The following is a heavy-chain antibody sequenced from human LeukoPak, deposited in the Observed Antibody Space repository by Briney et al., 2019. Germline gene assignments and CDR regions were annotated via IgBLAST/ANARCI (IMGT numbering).Heavy chain of an antibody. CDR3: ARGGKNYDSSGYPYDIFDF. CDR2: MNPSSGST. V-gene: IGHV1-8*01. J-gene: IGHJ4*02. D-gene: IGHD3-22*01. CDR1: GYTFTSYD. Sequence: ASVKVSCKASGYTFTSYDINWVRQAPGQGLEWMGWMNPSSGSTDSARKFQGRVTMTGNTSISTVYMELNSVRSEDTAVYYCARGGKNYDSSGYPYDIFDFWGQGTLVTVSS.